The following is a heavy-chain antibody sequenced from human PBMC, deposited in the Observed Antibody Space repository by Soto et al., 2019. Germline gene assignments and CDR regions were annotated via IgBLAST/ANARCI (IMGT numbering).Heavy chain of an antibody. J-gene: IGHJ5*01. V-gene: IGHV3-33*01. Sequence: PGGSLRLSCAASGFTFSSYGMHWVRQAPGKGLEWVAVIWYDGSNKYYADSVKGRFTISRDNSKNTLYLQMNSLRAEDTAVYYCERPGGFFDWLEVFDFGGKGTLVPVSS. CDR2: IWYDGSNK. CDR1: GFTFSSYG. D-gene: IGHD3-3*01. CDR3: ERPGGFFDWLEVFDF.